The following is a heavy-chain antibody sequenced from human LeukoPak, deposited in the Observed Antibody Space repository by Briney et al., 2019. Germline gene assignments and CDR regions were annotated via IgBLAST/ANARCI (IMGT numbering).Heavy chain of an antibody. D-gene: IGHD3-10*01. J-gene: IGHJ4*02. Sequence: PSETLSLTCTVSGYSISSVYYWGWIRQPPGKGLEWIGSIYHSGSTYYNPSLKSRVTISVDTSKNQFSLKLSSVTAADTAVYYCARAGQSYGSAVLTFDYWGQGTLVTVSS. CDR2: IYHSGST. V-gene: IGHV4-38-2*02. CDR1: GYSISSVYY. CDR3: ARAGQSYGSAVLTFDY.